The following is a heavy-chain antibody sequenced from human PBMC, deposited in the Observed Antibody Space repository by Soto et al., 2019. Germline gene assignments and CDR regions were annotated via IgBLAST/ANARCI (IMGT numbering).Heavy chain of an antibody. J-gene: IGHJ6*01. CDR1: GFSLTTFRMG. Sequence: SGPTLVNPTGTLTLTCNISGFSLTTFRMGVSWIRQAPGKALEWLANFFSDVERSYSPSLQRRLTLSSESSRTQVILSMTDMGPVDAATYFCARVNADSSSNSYGLEAWGHGTTVTVS. D-gene: IGHD4-17*01. CDR3: ARVNADSSSNSYGLEA. V-gene: IGHV2-26*03. CDR2: FFSDVER.